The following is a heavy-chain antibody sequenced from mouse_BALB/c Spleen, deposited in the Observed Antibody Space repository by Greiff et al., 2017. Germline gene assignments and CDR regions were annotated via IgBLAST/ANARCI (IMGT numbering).Heavy chain of an antibody. Sequence: VQLQQSGAELARPGASVKLSCKASGYTFTSYWMQWVKQRPGQGLEWIGAIYPGDGDTSYNQKFKGKATLTVDKSSSTAYMELLSLTSEDSAVYYCARDYGPDYWGQGTTLTVSS. CDR1: GYTFTSYW. D-gene: IGHD1-2*01. CDR2: IYPGDGDT. CDR3: ARDYGPDY. V-gene: IGHV1-87*01. J-gene: IGHJ2*01.